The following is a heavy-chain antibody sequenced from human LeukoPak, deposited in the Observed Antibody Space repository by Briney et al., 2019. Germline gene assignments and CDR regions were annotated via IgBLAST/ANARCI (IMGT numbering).Heavy chain of an antibody. CDR1: GYTFTSYG. D-gene: IGHD2-2*01. CDR3: ARTDIVVVPAAMGLDLPHWFDP. J-gene: IGHJ5*02. V-gene: IGHV1-18*01. Sequence: GASVKVSCKASGYTFTSYGISWVRQAPGQGLEWMAWISAYNDKTYYAQKLQGRVTITTDTSKSTAYMELRSLRSDDTAVYYCARTDIVVVPAAMGLDLPHWFDPWGQGTLVTVSS. CDR2: ISAYNDKT.